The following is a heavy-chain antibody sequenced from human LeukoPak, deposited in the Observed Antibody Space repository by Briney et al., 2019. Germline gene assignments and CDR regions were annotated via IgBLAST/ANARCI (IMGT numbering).Heavy chain of an antibody. CDR3: ARDRGQFYGDYDWFDP. Sequence: SETLSLTCTASGGSISSYYRSWIRQPAGKGLEWIGRIYTSGSTNYNPSLKSRVTMSVDTSKNQFSLKLSSVTAADTAVYYCARDRGQFYGDYDWFDPWGQGTLVTVSS. D-gene: IGHD4-17*01. V-gene: IGHV4-4*07. CDR1: GGSISSYY. J-gene: IGHJ5*02. CDR2: IYTSGST.